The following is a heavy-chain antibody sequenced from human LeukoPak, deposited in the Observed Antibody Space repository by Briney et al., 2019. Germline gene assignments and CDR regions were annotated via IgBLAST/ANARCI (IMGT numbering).Heavy chain of an antibody. CDR3: ARDPKNNYFGY. Sequence: PGGSLRLSCAASGFTFSTYWMHWVRQAPGKGLVWVSRINTDGSSTTYADSVKGRFTLSRDNARNTLFLQMNSLRAEDTAVYYCARDPKNNYFGYWGQGTLVTVSS. V-gene: IGHV3-74*01. J-gene: IGHJ4*02. CDR1: GFTFSTYW. CDR2: INTDGSST.